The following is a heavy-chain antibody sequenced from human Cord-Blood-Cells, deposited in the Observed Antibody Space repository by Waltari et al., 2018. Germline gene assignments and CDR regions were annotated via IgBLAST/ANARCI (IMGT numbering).Heavy chain of an antibody. Sequence: QLQLQESGPGLVKPSETLSLTCTVSGGSISSSSYYWGWIRQPPGKGLEWIGSIYYSGSTYYNPSLKSRVTISVDTSKNQFSLKLSSVTAADTAVYYCARRSRNWNYNWFDPWGQGTLVTVSS. CDR1: GGSISSSSYY. CDR2: IYYSGST. CDR3: ARRSRNWNYNWFDP. V-gene: IGHV4-39*01. D-gene: IGHD1-7*01. J-gene: IGHJ5*02.